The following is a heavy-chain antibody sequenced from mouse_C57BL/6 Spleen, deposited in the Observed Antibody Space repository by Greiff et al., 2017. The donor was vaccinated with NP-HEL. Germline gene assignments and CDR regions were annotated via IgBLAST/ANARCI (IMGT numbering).Heavy chain of an antibody. CDR1: GFTFSSYA. CDR3: ARGRGYGYFDV. J-gene: IGHJ1*03. CDR2: ISDGGSYT. Sequence: EVQGVESGGGLVKPGGSLKLSCAASGFTFSSYAMSWVRQTPEKRLEWVATISDGGSYTYYPDNVKGRFTISRDNAKNNLYLQMSHLKSEDTAMYYCARGRGYGYFDVWGTGTTVTVSS. V-gene: IGHV5-4*01.